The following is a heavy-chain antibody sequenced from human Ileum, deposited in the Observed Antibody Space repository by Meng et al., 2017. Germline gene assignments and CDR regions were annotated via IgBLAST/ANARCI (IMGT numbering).Heavy chain of an antibody. CDR2: VYHSGST. V-gene: IGHV4-4*02. J-gene: IGHJ2*01. CDR1: GGSIERNNW. Sequence: QVQLQESGPGLVKPSETLSLTCAVSGGSIERNNWWTWIRQPPGQGLEWIGEVYHSGSTHYNPSLQSRVTISIDNSKNRFSLSLNSVTAADTAIYYCARADYVRYFDLWGRGTLVTVSS. CDR3: ARADYVRYFDL. D-gene: IGHD3-10*02.